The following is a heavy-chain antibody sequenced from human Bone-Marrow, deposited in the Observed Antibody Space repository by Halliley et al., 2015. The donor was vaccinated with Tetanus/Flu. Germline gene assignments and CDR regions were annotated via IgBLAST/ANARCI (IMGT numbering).Heavy chain of an antibody. J-gene: IGHJ4*02. CDR3: ARDNPTIITGV. CDR1: GGSFSTYA. V-gene: IGHV1-69*01. CDR2: IIPMSATA. D-gene: IGHD2-2*01. Sequence: QLVQSGAEVKKPGSSVKVSCKASGGSFSTYAISWVRQAPGQGLEWMGGIIPMSATADYAQKFQGRVTITADESTRTAYMELSSLTSEDTAVYYCARDNPTIITGVWGQGTLVTVSS.